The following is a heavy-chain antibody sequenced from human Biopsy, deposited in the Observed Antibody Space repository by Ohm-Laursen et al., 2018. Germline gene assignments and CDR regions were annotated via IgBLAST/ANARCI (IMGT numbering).Heavy chain of an antibody. Sequence: GTLSLTCTVSGGSISSDYWSWIRQTPGKGLEWIGYIYYSGSTNYNPSLKSRVTISVDTSKNQFSLRLNSVTAAAPAVFYCSSAAVGPGWPSSSFSGLGVWGPAATVPVSS. V-gene: IGHV4-59*01. CDR1: GGSISSDY. CDR2: IYYSGST. J-gene: IGHJ6*02. D-gene: IGHD6-19*01. CDR3: SSAAVGPGWPSSSFSGLGV.